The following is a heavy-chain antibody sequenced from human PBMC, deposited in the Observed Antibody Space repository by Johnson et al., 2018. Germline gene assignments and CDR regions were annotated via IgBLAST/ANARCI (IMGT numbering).Heavy chain of an antibody. CDR1: RFTFSSYW. V-gene: IGHV3-7*01. Sequence: VQLVESGGGLVQPGGSLRLSCAASRFTFSSYWMTWVRQAPGKGLEWVANIKQDGSEKYYVDSVKGRFTISRDHAKNSLFLQMNSLGAEDTAVYSCAREKYYHSTHDAFDSWGQGTRVTVSS. CDR3: AREKYYHSTHDAFDS. J-gene: IGHJ3*02. CDR2: IKQDGSEK. D-gene: IGHD2/OR15-2a*01.